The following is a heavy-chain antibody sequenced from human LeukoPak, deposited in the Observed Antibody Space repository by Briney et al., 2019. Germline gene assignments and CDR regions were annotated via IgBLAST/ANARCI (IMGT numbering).Heavy chain of an antibody. V-gene: IGHV3-30-3*01. CDR1: GFTFTDFA. CDR3: ARDQGYCSGGSCLYYFDY. CDR2: ISYDGANQ. D-gene: IGHD2-15*01. Sequence: PGGSLRLSCAASGFTFTDFAIHWVRQAPGKGLEWVAVISYDGANQYYADSVKGRFTISRDNSKNTLYLQMNSLTTEDTAVYYCARDQGYCSGGSCLYYFDYWGQGTLVTVSS. J-gene: IGHJ4*02.